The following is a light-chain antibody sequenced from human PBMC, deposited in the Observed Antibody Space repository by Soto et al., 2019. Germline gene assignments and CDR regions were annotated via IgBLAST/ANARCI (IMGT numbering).Light chain of an antibody. Sequence: EIVLTQSPGTLSLSPGERATLSCRASQSISNLLAWYQQKPGQAPRLLMYGASTRATGFPDRFSGSGPGTEFTLTISSLHSEDFAVYYCQQYYDWPITFGQGTRLEIK. CDR1: QSISNL. J-gene: IGKJ5*01. V-gene: IGKV3-15*01. CDR2: GAS. CDR3: QQYYDWPIT.